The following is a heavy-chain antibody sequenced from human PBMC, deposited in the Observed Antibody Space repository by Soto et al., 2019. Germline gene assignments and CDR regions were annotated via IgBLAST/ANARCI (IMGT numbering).Heavy chain of an antibody. CDR1: GGSISSGGYS. J-gene: IGHJ6*02. CDR3: ARSEKAGAYYYYVMDV. CDR2: IYHSGST. Sequence: SETLSLTCAVSGGSISSGGYSWSWIRQPPGKGLEWIGYIYHSGSTYYNPSLKSRVTISVDRSKNQFSLKLSSVTAADTAVYYCARSEKAGAYYYYVMDVWGQGTTVTVSS. V-gene: IGHV4-30-2*01.